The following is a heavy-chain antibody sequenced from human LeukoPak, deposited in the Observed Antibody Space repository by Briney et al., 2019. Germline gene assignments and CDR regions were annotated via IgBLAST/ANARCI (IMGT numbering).Heavy chain of an antibody. Sequence: PSETLSLTCTVSGYSISSGYYWGWIRQPPGKGLEWIGSIYHSGSTYYNPSLKSRVTISVDTSMNQFSLKLSSVTAADTAVYYCARLRVRGYGYGPWEGPTWLDYWGQGTLVTVSS. V-gene: IGHV4-38-2*02. J-gene: IGHJ4*02. CDR1: GYSISSGYY. CDR3: ARLRVRGYGYGPWEGPTWLDY. CDR2: IYHSGST. D-gene: IGHD5-18*01.